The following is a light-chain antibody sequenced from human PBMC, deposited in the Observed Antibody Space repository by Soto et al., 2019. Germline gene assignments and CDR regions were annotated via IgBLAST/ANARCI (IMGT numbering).Light chain of an antibody. CDR3: QQYDSYPFT. CDR2: KAS. CDR1: QSINNW. Sequence: DIQMTQSPSTLSASEGERVTITCRASQSINNWLAWYQKKPGKAPKLLISKASNLKSGVPSRFSGTGSGTEFTLTISSLQPDDFASYYCQQYDSYPFTFGGGTKVEI. V-gene: IGKV1-5*03. J-gene: IGKJ4*01.